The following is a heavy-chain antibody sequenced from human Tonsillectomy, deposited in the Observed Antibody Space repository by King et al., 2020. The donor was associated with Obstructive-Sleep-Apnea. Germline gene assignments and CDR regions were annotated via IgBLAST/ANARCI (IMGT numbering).Heavy chain of an antibody. J-gene: IGHJ4*02. CDR3: ARAAYYYGSRYFDY. Sequence: VQLVESGGGLVQPGGSLRISCAASGFTVSSNYMSWVRQAPGTGLEWVSIIYSGNSTYYADSVKGRFTISRHNSKNTLYLQMNSLRAEDTAVYYCARAAYYYGSRYFDYWGQGTLVTVSS. CDR1: GFTVSSNY. D-gene: IGHD3-10*01. CDR2: IYSGNST. V-gene: IGHV3-53*04.